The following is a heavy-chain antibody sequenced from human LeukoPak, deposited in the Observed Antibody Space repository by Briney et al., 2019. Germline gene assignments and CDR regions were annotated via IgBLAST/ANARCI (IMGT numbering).Heavy chain of an antibody. CDR3: ARDSAYYYGSGSYSVYYYYYYGMDV. CDR2: IKQDGSEK. D-gene: IGHD3-10*01. CDR1: GFTFSSYW. Sequence: GGSLRLSCAASGFTFSSYWMSWVRQAPGKGLEWVANIKQDGSEKYYVDSVKGRFTISRDNAKNSLYLQMNSLRAKDTAVYYCARDSAYYYGSGSYSVYYYYYYGMDVWGQGTTVTVSS. J-gene: IGHJ6*02. V-gene: IGHV3-7*01.